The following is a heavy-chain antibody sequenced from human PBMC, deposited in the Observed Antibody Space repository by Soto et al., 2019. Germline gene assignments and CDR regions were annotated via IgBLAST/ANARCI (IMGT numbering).Heavy chain of an antibody. V-gene: IGHV3-30*19. J-gene: IGHJ4*02. CDR2: TSYDGSNK. CDR1: GFTFRSYV. CDR3: ARWGTTGGLDV. Sequence: QVQLVESGGGVVQPGTSLRLSCVGSGFTFRSYVIHWVRQAPGKGLEWVALTSYDGSNKYYDDSMKGRFTISRDNSRNTVDRQMDSMRLEDTAVYYCARWGTTGGLDVWGQGTLVSVSS. D-gene: IGHD3-16*01.